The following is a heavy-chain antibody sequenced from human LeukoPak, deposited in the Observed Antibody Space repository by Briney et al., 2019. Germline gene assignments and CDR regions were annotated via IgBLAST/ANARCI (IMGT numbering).Heavy chain of an antibody. CDR3: AKGRFSGSGRKSYIDY. D-gene: IGHD3-10*01. J-gene: IGHJ4*02. CDR1: GFTFNSYG. Sequence: PGGSLRLSCAASGFTFNSYGMHWVRQAPGKGLEWVSYISSSGSTIYYADSVKGRFTISRDNSKNTLYLQMNSLRAEDTAVYYCAKGRFSGSGRKSYIDYWGQGTLVTVSS. CDR2: ISSSGSTI. V-gene: IGHV3-48*01.